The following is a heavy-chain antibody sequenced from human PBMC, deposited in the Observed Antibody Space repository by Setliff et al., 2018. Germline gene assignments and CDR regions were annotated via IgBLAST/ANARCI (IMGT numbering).Heavy chain of an antibody. D-gene: IGHD1-26*01. CDR2: ISPSGST. V-gene: IGHV4-61*09. CDR1: GASITSGGFY. Sequence: SETLSLTCSVSGASITSGGFYWTWIRRPAGKGLEWIGHISPSGSTTYNPSVKSRVTISLDTSKNHFSLKLDSVTAADTALYYCARSPSSGAYWNPRPFYSDYWARGTLDTVSS. CDR3: ARSPSSGAYWNPRPFYSDY. J-gene: IGHJ4*02.